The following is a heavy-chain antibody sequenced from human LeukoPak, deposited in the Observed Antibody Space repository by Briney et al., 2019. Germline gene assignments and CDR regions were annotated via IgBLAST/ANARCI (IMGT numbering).Heavy chain of an antibody. J-gene: IGHJ4*02. Sequence: GGSLRLSCVVSSFSVSNNYVSWVRQAPGKGLEWVSNIYGDGSTNYADSVRGRFTISRDNSKNTYYLQMNSLRTEDTAVYYCAKAPKGYCSGGSCYGLAEIDYWGQGTLVTVSS. D-gene: IGHD2-15*01. CDR3: AKAPKGYCSGGSCYGLAEIDY. CDR1: SFSVSNNY. V-gene: IGHV3-53*01. CDR2: IYGDGST.